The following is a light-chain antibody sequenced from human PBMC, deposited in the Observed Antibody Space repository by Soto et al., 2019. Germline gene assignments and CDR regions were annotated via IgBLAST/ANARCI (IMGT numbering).Light chain of an antibody. Sequence: EIVLTQSPGTLSLSVGETATLSCRASQSVRRNSLTWYQQSPGQAPTLLISGASSRATGIQDRFSGSGSGTEFTLTISRLEPEDFAVYFCQQYGNSPPTVGGGTKVEIK. J-gene: IGKJ4*01. CDR2: GAS. CDR3: QQYGNSPPT. V-gene: IGKV3-20*01. CDR1: QSVRRNS.